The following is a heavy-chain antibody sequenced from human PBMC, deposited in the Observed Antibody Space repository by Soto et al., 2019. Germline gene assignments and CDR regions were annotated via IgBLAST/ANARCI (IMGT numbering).Heavy chain of an antibody. Sequence: QVQLVESGGGVVQPGRSLRLSCAASGFTFSSYGMHWVRQAPGKGLEWVAVISYDGSNKYYADSVKGRFTISRDNSKNTLYLQMNSLRAEDTAVYYCAKDGPYGSYYYYGMDVW. CDR2: ISYDGSNK. CDR1: GFTFSSYG. CDR3: AKDGPYGSYYYYGMDV. J-gene: IGHJ6*01. D-gene: IGHD4-17*01. V-gene: IGHV3-30*18.